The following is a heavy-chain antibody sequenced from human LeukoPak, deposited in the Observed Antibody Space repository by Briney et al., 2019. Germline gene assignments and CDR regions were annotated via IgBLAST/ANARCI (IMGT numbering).Heavy chain of an antibody. V-gene: IGHV1-2*02. D-gene: IGHD3-10*01. CDR2: INPNSGGT. CDR3: ARVLDTMVRGVIIPYYFDY. Sequence: ASVKVSCKASGYTFTDYYMHWVRQAPGQGLEWMGWINPNSGGTNYAQKFQGRVTMTRDTSISTAYMELSRLRSDDTAVYYCARVLDTMVRGVIIPYYFDYWGQGTLVTVSS. J-gene: IGHJ4*02. CDR1: GYTFTDYY.